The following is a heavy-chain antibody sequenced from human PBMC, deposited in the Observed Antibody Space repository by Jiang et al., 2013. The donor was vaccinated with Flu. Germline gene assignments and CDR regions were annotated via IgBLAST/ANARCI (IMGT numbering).Heavy chain of an antibody. CDR1: GFTSSSYW. D-gene: IGHD5-18*01. V-gene: IGHV3-7*01. CDR2: IKQDGSEK. J-gene: IGHJ4*02. Sequence: QLLESGGGLVQPGGSLRLSCAASGFTSSSYWMSWVRQAPGKGLEWVANIKQDGSEKYYVDSVKGRFTISRDNAKNSLYLQMNSLRAEDTAVYYCANGYRYGYLFDYWGQGTLVTVSS. CDR3: ANGYRYGYLFDY.